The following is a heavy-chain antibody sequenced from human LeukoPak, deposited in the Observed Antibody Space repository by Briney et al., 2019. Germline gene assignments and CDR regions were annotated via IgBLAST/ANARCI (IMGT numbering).Heavy chain of an antibody. CDR3: ARDNYDSSGPYYFDY. J-gene: IGHJ4*02. V-gene: IGHV3-48*03. Sequence: GGSLRLSCAASGFTFSTYEMTWVRQSPGKGLEWVSYISSSGSTIYYADSVKGRFTISRDNARNSLYLQMNSLRAEDTTVYYCARDNYDSSGPYYFDYWGQGTLVTVSS. D-gene: IGHD3-22*01. CDR2: ISSSGSTI. CDR1: GFTFSTYE.